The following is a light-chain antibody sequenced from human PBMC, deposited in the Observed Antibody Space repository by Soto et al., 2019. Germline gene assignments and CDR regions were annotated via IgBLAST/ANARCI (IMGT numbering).Light chain of an antibody. CDR2: DSS. Sequence: DIQLTQSPSFLSASVEDRVTISCRASYDISSSLAWYQQEPGKPPKLLIYDSSTLQNGVQSRFTGSGSGRKFTLTISGLQFGDFATYFCQQLSHYPYTFGQGTKREI. J-gene: IGKJ2*01. V-gene: IGKV1-9*01. CDR3: QQLSHYPYT. CDR1: YDISSS.